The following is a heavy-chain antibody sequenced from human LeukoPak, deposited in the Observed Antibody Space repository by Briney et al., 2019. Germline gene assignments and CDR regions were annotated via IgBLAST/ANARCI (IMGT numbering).Heavy chain of an antibody. V-gene: IGHV3-20*04. CDR3: AREKYGSGSYYNVLFDP. Sequence: PGGSLRLSCAASGFTFDDYGMSWVRQAPGKGLEWVSCINWNGGSTDYADSVKGRFTISRDNAKNSLYLQMNSLRAEDTALYYCAREKYGSGSYYNVLFDPWGQGTLVTVSS. CDR2: INWNGGST. J-gene: IGHJ5*02. D-gene: IGHD3-10*01. CDR1: GFTFDDYG.